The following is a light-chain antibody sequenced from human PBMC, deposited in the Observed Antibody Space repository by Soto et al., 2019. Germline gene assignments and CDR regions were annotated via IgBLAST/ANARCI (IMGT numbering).Light chain of an antibody. CDR2: SAS. J-gene: IGKJ1*01. CDR1: QAISDY. V-gene: IGKV1-27*01. CDR3: QKYNSVPWT. Sequence: DIQMTQSPSSLSASVGDRVTITCRATQAISDYLAWYQQKPGKVPKLLIYSASTLQSGVPSRFSDSGSGTDFTLIISSLQPEDVATYYCQKYNSVPWTFGQGTKVEIK.